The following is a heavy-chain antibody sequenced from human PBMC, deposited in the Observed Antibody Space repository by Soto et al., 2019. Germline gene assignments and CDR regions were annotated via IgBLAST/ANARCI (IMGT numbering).Heavy chain of an antibody. J-gene: IGHJ6*02. Sequence: QVQLVQSGAEMKEPGSSVKVSCKTSGGTFSSSAISWLRQAPGQGLEWMGGIIPLFRTPDYAQKFQGRVTIAADESPRTAYMELSSLRSEYTAVNYFARDNGRLQLGGHFSSIVDVWGQGTTITVSS. CDR3: ARDNGRLQLGGHFSSIVDV. CDR2: IIPLFRTP. D-gene: IGHD4-4*01. CDR1: GGTFSSSA. V-gene: IGHV1-69*12.